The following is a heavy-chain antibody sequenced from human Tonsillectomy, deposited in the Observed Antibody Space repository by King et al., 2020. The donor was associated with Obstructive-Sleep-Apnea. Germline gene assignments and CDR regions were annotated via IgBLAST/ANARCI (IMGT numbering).Heavy chain of an antibody. CDR2: INWNSRSI. D-gene: IGHD1-14*01. J-gene: IGHJ4*02. CDR3: AKEKTGLAY. CDR1: GFIFDDYA. Sequence: VQLVESGGGLVQPGRSLRLSCAASGFIFDDYAMHWVRHAPGKGLEWVSGINWNSRSIDYADSVKGRFTISRDNAKNSLYLQMNSLRAEDTALYYCAKEKTGLAYWGQGTLVTVSS. V-gene: IGHV3-9*01.